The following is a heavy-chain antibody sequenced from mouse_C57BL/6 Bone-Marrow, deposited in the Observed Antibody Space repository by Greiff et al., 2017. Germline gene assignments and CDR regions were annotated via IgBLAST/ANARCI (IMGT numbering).Heavy chain of an antibody. Sequence: VQLVESGAELARPGASVKLSCKASGYTFTSYGISWVKQRTGQGLEWIGEIYPRSGNTYYNEKFKGKATLTADKSSSTAYMELRSLTSEDSAVYFCAREGYYRFAYWGQGTLVTVSA. V-gene: IGHV1-81*01. CDR1: GYTFTSYG. D-gene: IGHD2-3*01. CDR3: AREGYYRFAY. CDR2: IYPRSGNT. J-gene: IGHJ3*01.